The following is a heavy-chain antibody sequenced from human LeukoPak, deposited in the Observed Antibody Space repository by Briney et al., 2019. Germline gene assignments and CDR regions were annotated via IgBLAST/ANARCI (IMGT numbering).Heavy chain of an antibody. CDR3: ARDYAPYHYGSGTPFLLRGYFDY. J-gene: IGHJ4*02. CDR1: GYTFTSYY. V-gene: IGHV1-46*01. D-gene: IGHD3-10*01. CDR2: INPSGGST. Sequence: ASVKVSCKASGYTFTSYYMHWVRQAPGQGLEWMGIINPSGGSTSYAQKFQGRVTMTRDTSTSTVYMELSSLRSEDTAVYYCARDYAPYHYGSGTPFLLRGYFDYWGQGTLVTVSS.